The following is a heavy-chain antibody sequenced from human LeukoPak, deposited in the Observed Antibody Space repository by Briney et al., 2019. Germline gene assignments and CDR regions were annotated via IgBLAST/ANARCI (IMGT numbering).Heavy chain of an antibody. Sequence: SVKVSCKASGGTFRSYAISWVRQAPGQGLEWMGGIIPIFGTANYAQKFQGRVTITADESTSTAYMELSSLRSEDTAVYYCAREPPNCSSTSCYSVGAFDIWGQGTMVTVSS. CDR2: IIPIFGTA. CDR1: GGTFRSYA. D-gene: IGHD2-2*02. V-gene: IGHV1-69*13. J-gene: IGHJ3*02. CDR3: AREPPNCSSTSCYSVGAFDI.